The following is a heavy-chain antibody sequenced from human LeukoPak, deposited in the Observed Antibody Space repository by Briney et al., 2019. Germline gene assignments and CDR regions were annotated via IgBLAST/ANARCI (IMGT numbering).Heavy chain of an antibody. J-gene: IGHJ5*02. D-gene: IGHD2-2*01. CDR1: GDSISNYGSY. Sequence: PSETLSLTCVVSGDSISNYGSYWSWISHHPKKGLEWMGYINHRGTTYYSPSLKSRLAFSLDVSKNLLSLNLTSVTAADTAIYFCARAPIRLGPAEDLWGQGILVTVSS. V-gene: IGHV4-31*11. CDR2: INHRGTT. CDR3: ARAPIRLGPAEDL.